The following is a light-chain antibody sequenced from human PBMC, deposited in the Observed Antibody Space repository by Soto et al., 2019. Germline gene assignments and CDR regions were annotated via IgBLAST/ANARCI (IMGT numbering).Light chain of an antibody. Sequence: DIQMTQSPPSLSASVGDRVTITCRASETITDFLNWYQLKPGKAPKLLIYRASNLQPGVPSRFSGSGYGKDFTLAISGLQHEDSATYYCQQNFSPFVTFGAGPKVEL. CDR1: ETITDF. CDR3: QQNFSPFVT. J-gene: IGKJ4*01. V-gene: IGKV1-39*01. CDR2: RAS.